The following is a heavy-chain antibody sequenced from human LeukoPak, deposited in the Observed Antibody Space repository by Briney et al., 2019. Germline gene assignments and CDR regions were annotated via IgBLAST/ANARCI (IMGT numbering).Heavy chain of an antibody. CDR1: GYTFTGYY. V-gene: IGHV1-2*02. CDR2: INPNSGVT. CDR3: ASGDNILTTYYDFYFDY. D-gene: IGHD3-9*01. J-gene: IGHJ4*02. Sequence: ASVTVSCKASGYTFTGYYIHWMRQAPGQGLEWMGWINPNSGVTNSAQKFQGRVTMTRDTSISTAYMELSRLRSDDTAVYYCASGDNILTTYYDFYFDYWGQGTLVTVSS.